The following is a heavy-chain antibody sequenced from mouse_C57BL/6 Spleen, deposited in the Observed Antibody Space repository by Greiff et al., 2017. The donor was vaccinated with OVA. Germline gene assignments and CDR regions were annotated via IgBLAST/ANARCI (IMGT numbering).Heavy chain of an antibody. CDR3: AREGGWDYAMDY. CDR2: ISDGGSYT. CDR1: GFTFSSYA. V-gene: IGHV5-4*01. D-gene: IGHD3-3*01. Sequence: EVQGVESGGGLVKPGGSLKLSCAASGFTFSSYAMSWVRQTPEKRLEWVATISDGGSYTYYPDNVKGRFTISRDNAKNNLYLQMSHLKSEDTAMYYCAREGGWDYAMDYWGQGTSVTVSS. J-gene: IGHJ4*01.